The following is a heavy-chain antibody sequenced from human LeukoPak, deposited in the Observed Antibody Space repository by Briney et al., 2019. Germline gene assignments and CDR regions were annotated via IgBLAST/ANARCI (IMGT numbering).Heavy chain of an antibody. CDR2: IYYSGST. CDR3: ARMSSGKTYYYYMDV. V-gene: IGHV4-39*01. CDR1: GGSISSSSYY. J-gene: IGHJ6*03. D-gene: IGHD6-19*01. Sequence: SETLSLTCTVSGGSISSSSYYWGWIRQPPGKGLEWIGSIYYSGSTYYNPSLKSRVTISVDTSKNQFSLKLSSVTAADTAVYYGARMSSGKTYYYYMDVWGKGTTVTVSS.